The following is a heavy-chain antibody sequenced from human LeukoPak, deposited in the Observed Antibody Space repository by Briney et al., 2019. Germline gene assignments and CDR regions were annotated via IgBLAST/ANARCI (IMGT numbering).Heavy chain of an antibody. CDR1: GFTFSSYS. CDR2: ISSSSSYI. J-gene: IGHJ2*01. D-gene: IGHD2-21*02. CDR3: ARDIGGDGGDCCPGGYFDL. V-gene: IGHV3-21*01. Sequence: GGSLRLSCAASGFTFSSYSMNWVRQAPGKGLEWVSSISSSSSYIYYADSVKGRFTISRDNAKNSLYLQMNSLRAGDTAVYYCARDIGGDGGDCCPGGYFDLWGRGTLVTVSS.